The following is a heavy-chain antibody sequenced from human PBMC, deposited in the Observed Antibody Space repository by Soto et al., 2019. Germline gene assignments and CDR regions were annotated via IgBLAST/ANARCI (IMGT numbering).Heavy chain of an antibody. Sequence: PGGSLRLSCAASGLTLTSYSMNWVRQAPGKGLEWVSIIRCNRSNIYYADSVKGRFTISRDNSKNTLYLQMNSLRAEDTSVYYCAKEGGLSGSYYISSSYYFDYWGQGTLVTVSP. D-gene: IGHD1-26*01. J-gene: IGHJ4*02. CDR3: AKEGGLSGSYYISSSYYFDY. V-gene: IGHV3-48*01. CDR1: GLTLTSYS. CDR2: IRCNRSNI.